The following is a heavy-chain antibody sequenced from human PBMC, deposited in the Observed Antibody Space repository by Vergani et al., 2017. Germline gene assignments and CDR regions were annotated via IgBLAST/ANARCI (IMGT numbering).Heavy chain of an antibody. CDR1: GGSFSGYY. J-gene: IGHJ4*02. Sequence: QVQLQQWGAGLLKPSETLSLTCAVYGGSFSGYYWSWIRQPPGKGLEWIGYIYYSGSTYYNPSLKSRVTISVDTSKNQFSLKLSSVTAADTAVYYCAREGYAGSFDYWGQGTLVTVSS. CDR3: AREGYAGSFDY. D-gene: IGHD5-12*01. CDR2: IYYSGST. V-gene: IGHV4-34*01.